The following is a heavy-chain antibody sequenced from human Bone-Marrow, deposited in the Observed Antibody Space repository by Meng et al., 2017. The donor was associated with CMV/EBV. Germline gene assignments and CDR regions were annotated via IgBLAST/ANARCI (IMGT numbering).Heavy chain of an antibody. CDR1: GFTFSSFA. Sequence: QGPGGGSGGGRVQSGVSLRLSCAASGFTFSSFAMHLVGQAPGKGLEWVAVISYDGRNKYYADSVKGRFTISRDNSKNTLYLHMNSLRAEDTAVYYCARDLLQYAFDIWGQGTMVTVSS. CDR2: ISYDGRNK. CDR3: ARDLLQYAFDI. J-gene: IGHJ3*02. V-gene: IGHV3-30-3*01. D-gene: IGHD4-11*01.